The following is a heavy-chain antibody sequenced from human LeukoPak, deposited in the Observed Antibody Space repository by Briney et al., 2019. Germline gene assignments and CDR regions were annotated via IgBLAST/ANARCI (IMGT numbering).Heavy chain of an antibody. D-gene: IGHD2-15*01. CDR2: IYYSGST. J-gene: IGHJ4*02. CDR3: GILMRRGGRDPGVDY. CDR1: GGSISSSDYH. V-gene: IGHV4-39*07. Sequence: PSETLSLTCSVSGGSISSSDYHWGWIRQPPGKGLEWIGTIYYSGSTYYNPSLKSRVTISVDTSKNQFSLKLSSVTAADTAVYYCGILMRRGGRDPGVDYWGQGTLVTVSS.